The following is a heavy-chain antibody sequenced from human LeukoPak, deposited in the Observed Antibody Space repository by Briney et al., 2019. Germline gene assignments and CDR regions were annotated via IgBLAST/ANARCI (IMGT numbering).Heavy chain of an antibody. D-gene: IGHD1-1*01. J-gene: IGHJ4*02. CDR3: ARVGHLVASGTYER. CDR1: GVSIITVF. CDR2: ISYSGSP. Sequence: PSETLSLTCTDSGVSIITVFWSWIRQPPGKGLEWIGYISYSGSPNYNPSLKSRVTISADTSKNQFSLNLSSVTAADTAVYYCARVGHLVASGTYERWGQRALVTVSS. V-gene: IGHV4-59*08.